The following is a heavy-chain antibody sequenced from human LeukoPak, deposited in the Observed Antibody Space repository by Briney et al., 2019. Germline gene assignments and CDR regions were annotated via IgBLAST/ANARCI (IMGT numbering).Heavy chain of an antibody. D-gene: IGHD3-10*01. CDR1: KFTFSHYG. J-gene: IGHJ5*02. CDR2: ISSDGSIK. CDR3: VRGLWFGELFRNWFDP. V-gene: IGHV3-30*03. Sequence: GGSLRLSCTASKFTFSHYGMQWVRQAPGKGLEWVAVISSDGSIKVYADSVKGRFTLSRDNSINTVDLQMNSLRTDDAAVYYCVRGLWFGELFRNWFDPWGQGTLVTVSS.